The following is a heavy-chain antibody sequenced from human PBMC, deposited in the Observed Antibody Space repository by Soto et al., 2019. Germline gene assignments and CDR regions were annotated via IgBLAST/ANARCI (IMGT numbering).Heavy chain of an antibody. Sequence: QVQLQQWGAGLLKPSETLSLTCAVYGGSFSGYYWSWIRQPPGQGLEWIGEINHSGSTNYNPSLKSRVTISVDTSKNQFSLKLSSVTAADTAVYYCARGYCSSTSCYPDFTDGGDPWGQGTLVTVSS. V-gene: IGHV4-34*01. J-gene: IGHJ5*02. CDR2: INHSGST. D-gene: IGHD2-2*01. CDR1: GGSFSGYY. CDR3: ARGYCSSTSCYPDFTDGGDP.